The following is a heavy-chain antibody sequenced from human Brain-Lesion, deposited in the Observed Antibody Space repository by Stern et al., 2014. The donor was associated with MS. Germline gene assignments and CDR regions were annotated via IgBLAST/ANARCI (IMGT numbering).Heavy chain of an antibody. J-gene: IGHJ4*02. V-gene: IGHV1-24*01. CDR3: ATLSPGAGGNYYRHFDY. D-gene: IGHD1-26*01. CDR2: FDPEDGET. Sequence: VQLVESGAEVKKPGASVKVSCKVSGYTLTELSMHWVRQARRKGLEGMGGFDPEDGETIYAQKFQGRVTMTEDTSTDTAYMELSSLRSEDTAVYYCATLSPGAGGNYYRHFDYWGQGTLVTVSS. CDR1: GYTLTELS.